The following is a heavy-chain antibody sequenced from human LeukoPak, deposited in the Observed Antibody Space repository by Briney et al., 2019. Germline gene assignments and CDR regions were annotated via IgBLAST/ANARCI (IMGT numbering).Heavy chain of an antibody. J-gene: IGHJ5*02. Sequence: GGSLRLSCAASGFTFSSYVMSWVRQAPGKGLEWVSFISGSGGSTCYADSVKGRFTSSRDNSKNTLYLQMNSLRAEDTAVYYCAKGRDYDILTGYYNNWFDPWGQGTLVTVSS. CDR1: GFTFSSYV. CDR2: ISGSGGST. CDR3: AKGRDYDILTGYYNNWFDP. V-gene: IGHV3-23*01. D-gene: IGHD3-9*01.